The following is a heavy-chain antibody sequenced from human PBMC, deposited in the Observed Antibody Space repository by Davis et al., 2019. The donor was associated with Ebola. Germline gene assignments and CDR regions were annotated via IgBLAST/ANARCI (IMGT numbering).Heavy chain of an antibody. V-gene: IGHV3-21*01. CDR1: GFSFSSYS. J-gene: IGHJ6*04. Sequence: GESLKISCAASGFSFSSYSMNWVRQAPGKGLEWVSSISGSSYYIYYAVSVMGRFTISRDNAKNLLYLQMNSLRVEDTAVYYCTRDDYDFWGGYSAVYYYGMDVWGIGTTVSVSS. CDR3: TRDDYDFWGGYSAVYYYGMDV. CDR2: ISGSSYYI. D-gene: IGHD3-3*01.